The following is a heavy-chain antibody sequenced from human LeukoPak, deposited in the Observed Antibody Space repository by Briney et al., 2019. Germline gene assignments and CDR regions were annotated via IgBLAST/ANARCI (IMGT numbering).Heavy chain of an antibody. CDR3: AKNYYYDSSGFVDY. CDR1: GFTFSSYW. J-gene: IGHJ4*02. V-gene: IGHV3-7*03. D-gene: IGHD3-22*01. CDR2: IKQDGSEK. Sequence: GGSLRLSCAASGFTFSSYWMSWVRQAPGKGLEWVANIKQDGSEKYYVDSVKGRFTISRDNAKNSLYLQMNSLRAEDTALYYCAKNYYYDSSGFVDYWGQGTLVTVSS.